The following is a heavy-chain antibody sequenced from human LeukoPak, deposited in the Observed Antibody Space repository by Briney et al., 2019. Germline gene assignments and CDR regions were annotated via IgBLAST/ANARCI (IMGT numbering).Heavy chain of an antibody. J-gene: IGHJ3*02. Sequence: GGSLRLSCAASGFTFSSYSMNWVRQAPGKGLEWVSSISSSSSYIYYADSVKGRFTISRDNAKNSLYLQMNSLRAEDTAVYYCARDKGGNSGDDFDIWGQGTMVTVSS. CDR3: ARDKGGNSGDDFDI. CDR1: GFTFSSYS. D-gene: IGHD4-23*01. V-gene: IGHV3-21*01. CDR2: ISSSSSYI.